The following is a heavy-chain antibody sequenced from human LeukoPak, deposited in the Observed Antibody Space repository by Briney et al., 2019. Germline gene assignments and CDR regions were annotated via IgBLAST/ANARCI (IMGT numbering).Heavy chain of an antibody. CDR1: GGSISDYY. CDR3: ARRKSGTYGSWVDY. CDR2: IYFSGNT. V-gene: IGHV4-59*08. Sequence: SETLSLTCTVSGGSISDYYWGWIRQPPGKELEWIGYIYFSGNTNYNPSLKSRVTMSVDTSKKQFALSLSSVTVADTAVYYCARRKSGTYGSWVDYWGQGTVVTVSS. D-gene: IGHD1-26*01. J-gene: IGHJ4*02.